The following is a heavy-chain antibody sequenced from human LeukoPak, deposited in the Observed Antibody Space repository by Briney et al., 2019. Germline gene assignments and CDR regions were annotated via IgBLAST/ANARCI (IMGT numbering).Heavy chain of an antibody. Sequence: KPGGSLRLSCAASGFTFSSYSMNWVRQAPGKGLEWVSSISSSSSYIYYADSVKGRFTISRDQANNTLYLQMNTLRDEDTAVYYCARGPRYSFYWGQGTLVSVSS. CDR3: ARGPRYSFY. D-gene: IGHD6-13*01. V-gene: IGHV3-21*04. CDR1: GFTFSSYS. CDR2: ISSSSSYI. J-gene: IGHJ4*02.